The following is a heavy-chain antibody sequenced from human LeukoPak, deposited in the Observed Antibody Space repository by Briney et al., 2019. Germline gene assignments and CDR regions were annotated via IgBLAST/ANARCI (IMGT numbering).Heavy chain of an antibody. J-gene: IGHJ5*02. V-gene: IGHV1-69*05. D-gene: IGHD3-22*01. CDR3: ASNYDSSGYYYRT. Sequence: SVKVSCKASGGTFSSYAISWVRQAPGQGLEWMGRIIPIFGTANYAQKFQGRVTITTDESTSTAYMELSSLRSEDTAVYYCASNYDSSGYYYRTWGQGTLVTVSS. CDR2: IIPIFGTA. CDR1: GGTFSSYA.